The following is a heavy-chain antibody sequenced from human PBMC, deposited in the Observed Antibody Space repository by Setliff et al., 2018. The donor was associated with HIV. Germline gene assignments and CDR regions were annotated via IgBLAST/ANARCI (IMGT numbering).Heavy chain of an antibody. Sequence: SETLSLTCAVYGGSLSGYYWSWVRQSPGRGLEWIGEINQSGNTNFNPSLKSRLIISVDTSESQFSLKLTSVTAADTALYYCAREGGQGYSGSGSFYHRNFDLWGRGTLVTVSS. D-gene: IGHD3-10*01. CDR2: INQSGNT. V-gene: IGHV4-34*01. J-gene: IGHJ2*01. CDR1: GGSLSGYY. CDR3: AREGGQGYSGSGSFYHRNFDL.